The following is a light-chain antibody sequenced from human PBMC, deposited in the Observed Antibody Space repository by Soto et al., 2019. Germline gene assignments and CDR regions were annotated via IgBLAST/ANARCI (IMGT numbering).Light chain of an antibody. CDR2: DAS. V-gene: IGKV3-11*01. Sequence: EIVLTQSPATLSLSPGERATLSCRASQSVSSYLAWYQQKPGQAPRLLIYDASNRATGIPARFSGSGSGTDITLTISSLEPEDFAVDYCQQRSNWRPIVTFGPGTKVDIK. CDR3: QQRSNWRPIVT. CDR1: QSVSSY. J-gene: IGKJ3*01.